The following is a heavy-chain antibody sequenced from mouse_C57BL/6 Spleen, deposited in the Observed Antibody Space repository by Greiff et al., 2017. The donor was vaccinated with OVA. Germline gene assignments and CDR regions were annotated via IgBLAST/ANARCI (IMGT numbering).Heavy chain of an antibody. D-gene: IGHD2-3*01. CDR3: AREDGYYDAMDY. Sequence: QVQLQQPGAELVKPGASVKLSCKASGYTFTSYWMHWVKQRPGQGLEWIGMIHPNSGSTNYNEKFKSKATLTVDKSSSTAYMQLSSLTSEDSAVYYCAREDGYYDAMDYWGQGTSGTVSS. CDR1: GYTFTSYW. J-gene: IGHJ4*01. V-gene: IGHV1-64*01. CDR2: IHPNSGST.